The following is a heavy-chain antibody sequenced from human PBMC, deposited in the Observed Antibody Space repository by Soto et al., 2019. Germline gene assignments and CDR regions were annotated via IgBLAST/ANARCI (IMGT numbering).Heavy chain of an antibody. CDR3: ARASYSSGWYLGIDY. V-gene: IGHV3-33*01. CDR1: GFTFSSYG. J-gene: IGHJ4*02. D-gene: IGHD6-19*01. CDR2: IWYDGSNK. Sequence: PGGSLRLSCAASGFTFSSYGMHWVRQAPGKGLEWVAVIWYDGSNKYYADSVKGRFTISRDNSKNTLYLQMNSLRAEDTAVYHCARASYSSGWYLGIDYWGQGTLVTVSS.